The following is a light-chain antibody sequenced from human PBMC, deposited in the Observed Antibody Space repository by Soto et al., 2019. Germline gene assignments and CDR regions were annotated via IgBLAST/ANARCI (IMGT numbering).Light chain of an antibody. CDR2: EVN. CDR3: SSYAGSSNV. Sequence: HSVLTQPPSASGSPGQSVAISCTGTSSDVGVYSYVSWYQQHPGKAPKLMIYEVNKRPSGVPDRFSGSKSGNTASLTVSGLQAEDEADYYCSSYAGSSNVFGTGTKVTV. V-gene: IGLV2-8*01. CDR1: SSDVGVYSY. J-gene: IGLJ1*01.